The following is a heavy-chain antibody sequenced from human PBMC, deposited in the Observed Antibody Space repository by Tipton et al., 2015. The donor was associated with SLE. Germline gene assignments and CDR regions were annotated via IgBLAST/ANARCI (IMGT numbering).Heavy chain of an antibody. J-gene: IGHJ6*02. D-gene: IGHD6-19*01. CDR1: GFSISSAHY. CDR2: TQVSGKI. V-gene: IGHV4-38-2*01. Sequence: LRLSCAVSGFSISSAHYWGWVRQPPGKGLEWIGSTQVSGKIFYNPSLKSRVTISADTSKNHFSLKLTSVTAADTAVNYCARHEAFEGPAVGKGLDVWGQGTTVTVSS. CDR3: ARHEAFEGPAVGKGLDV.